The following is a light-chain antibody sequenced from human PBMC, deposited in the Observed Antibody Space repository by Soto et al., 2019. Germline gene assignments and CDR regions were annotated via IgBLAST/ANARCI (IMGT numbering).Light chain of an antibody. CDR1: QSVRRSY. J-gene: IGKJ2*01. V-gene: IGKV3-20*01. CDR3: QQDGSSPMYT. CDR2: GAS. Sequence: EIVLTQSPGTLSLSPGERATLSCRASQSVRRSYLAWYQQKPGQAPRLLIYGASSRATGIPDRCSGSGSGTDFTLTISRLEREGLAVYYCQQDGSSPMYTFGQGTKLEIK.